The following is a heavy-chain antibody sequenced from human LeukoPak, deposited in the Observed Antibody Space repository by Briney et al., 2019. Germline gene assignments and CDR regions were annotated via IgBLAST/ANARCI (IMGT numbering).Heavy chain of an antibody. J-gene: IGHJ5*02. V-gene: IGHV3-48*04. CDR2: ISSSSSTI. CDR1: AFTFSSYS. CDR3: ARDAIAAARIGFDL. D-gene: IGHD6-13*01. Sequence: GGSLRLSCAASAFTFSSYSMNWVRQAPGKGLGWVSYISSSSSTIYYADSVKGRFTISRDNAKNSLYLQMNSLRAEDTAVYYCARDAIAAARIGFDLWGQGTLVTVSS.